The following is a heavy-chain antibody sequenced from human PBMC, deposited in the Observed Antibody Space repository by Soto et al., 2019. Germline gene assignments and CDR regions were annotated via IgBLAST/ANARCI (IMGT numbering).Heavy chain of an antibody. D-gene: IGHD3-10*01. CDR1: GFTFSSYS. CDR2: ISGNSNYM. CDR3: AREMIGSGSYDY. Sequence: AGGSLRLSCAASGFTFSSYSMNWVRQAPGKGLEWVSSISGNSNYMYYADSVKGRFTISRDNAKNSLYLQMNSLRAEDTAVYYCAREMIGSGSYDYWGQGILVTVSS. J-gene: IGHJ4*02. V-gene: IGHV3-21*01.